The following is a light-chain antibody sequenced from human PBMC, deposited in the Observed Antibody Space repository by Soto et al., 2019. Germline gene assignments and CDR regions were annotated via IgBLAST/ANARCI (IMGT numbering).Light chain of an antibody. CDR1: TNDVGGYNY. CDR3: SSYTSSSTLV. CDR2: EVN. Sequence: QSVLTQPTSVSGSPGQSITISCTGTTNDVGGYNYVSWYQQYPGKAPKLMIYEVNNRPSGVSNRFSGSKSGKTASLTISGLQAEDEADYYCSSYTSSSTLVFGGGTKVTVL. J-gene: IGLJ2*01. V-gene: IGLV2-14*01.